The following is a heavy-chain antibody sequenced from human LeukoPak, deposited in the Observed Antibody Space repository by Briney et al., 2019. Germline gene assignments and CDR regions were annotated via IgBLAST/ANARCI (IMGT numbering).Heavy chain of an antibody. J-gene: IGHJ4*02. Sequence: GESLKISCKGSGYSFIRYWIAWARQMPGKGLEWMGIIYPGDSDTRYSSSFQGQVTISADKSISTAYLQWSSLKASDTAMYYCARQSWVTGYFDYWGQGTLVTVSS. V-gene: IGHV5-51*01. CDR2: IYPGDSDT. CDR1: GYSFIRYW. D-gene: IGHD1-14*01. CDR3: ARQSWVTGYFDY.